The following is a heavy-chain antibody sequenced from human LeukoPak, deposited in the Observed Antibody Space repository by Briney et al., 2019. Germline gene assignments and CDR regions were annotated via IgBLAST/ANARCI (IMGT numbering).Heavy chain of an antibody. CDR2: ISSSSKYV. Sequence: GGSLRLSCAASGFTFSTYAMSWVRQAPGKGLEWVSSISSSSKYVYYADSVKGRFTISRDNAKNSLFLQMDSLRAEDTAVYYCARPDYDFWSGSLGGHYMDVWGKGTTVTVSS. V-gene: IGHV3-21*01. CDR3: ARPDYDFWSGSLGGHYMDV. J-gene: IGHJ6*03. CDR1: GFTFSTYA. D-gene: IGHD3-3*01.